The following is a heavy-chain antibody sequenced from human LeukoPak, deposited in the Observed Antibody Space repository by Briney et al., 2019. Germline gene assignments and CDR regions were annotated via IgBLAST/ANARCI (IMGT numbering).Heavy chain of an antibody. CDR3: AKDPEGAEAYFDY. Sequence: GGSLEVSCAASGFTFSSYAMSWVRQAPGKGLEWVSAVSGSGGSTYHADSLKGRFTISRDNSKNTVYLQMSSLRAEDTAVYYCAKDPEGAEAYFDYWGQGTLLSVPS. V-gene: IGHV3-23*01. CDR1: GFTFSSYA. CDR2: VSGSGGST. D-gene: IGHD1-26*01. J-gene: IGHJ4*02.